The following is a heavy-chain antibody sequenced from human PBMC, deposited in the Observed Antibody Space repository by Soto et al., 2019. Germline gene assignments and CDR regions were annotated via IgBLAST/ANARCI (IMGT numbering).Heavy chain of an antibody. CDR3: ARYSPTYYDFWRDV. D-gene: IGHD3-3*01. CDR1: GYTFTSYG. Sequence: ASVKFSCKASGYTFTSYGISWVRQAPGQGLEWMGWISAYNGNTNYAQKLQGRVTMTTDTSTSTAYMELRSLRSDDTAVYYCARYSPTYYDFWRDVWGQGTTVTVS. J-gene: IGHJ6*02. CDR2: ISAYNGNT. V-gene: IGHV1-18*01.